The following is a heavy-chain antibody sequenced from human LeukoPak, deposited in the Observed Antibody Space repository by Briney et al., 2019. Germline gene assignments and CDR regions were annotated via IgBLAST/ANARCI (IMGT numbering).Heavy chain of an antibody. Sequence: GGSLRLSCAASGFTFSSYAMSWVRQAPGKGLEWVSGSGGTSGSTFDADSVKGRFTISRDYSKNTLYLQMNSLKTEDTAVYFCTTGPWFGSDYWGQGTLATVSS. CDR2: SGGTSGST. D-gene: IGHD3-10*01. CDR3: TTGPWFGSDY. J-gene: IGHJ4*02. CDR1: GFTFSSYA. V-gene: IGHV3-23*01.